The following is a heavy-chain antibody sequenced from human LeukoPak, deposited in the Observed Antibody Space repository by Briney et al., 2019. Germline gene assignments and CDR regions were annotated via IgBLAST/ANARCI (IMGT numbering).Heavy chain of an antibody. CDR2: INPNSGGT. CDR3: ARQAILGGFDP. CDR1: GYDFINYG. D-gene: IGHD3-10*01. V-gene: IGHV1-2*02. Sequence: ASVKVSCKASGYDFINYGITWVRQAPGQGLEWMGWINPNSGGTNYAQKFQGRVTMTRDTSISTAYMELSRLRSDDTAVHYCARQAILGGFDPWGQGTLVTVSS. J-gene: IGHJ5*02.